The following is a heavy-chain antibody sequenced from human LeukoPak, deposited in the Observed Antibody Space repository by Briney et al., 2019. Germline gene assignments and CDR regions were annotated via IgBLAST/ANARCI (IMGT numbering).Heavy chain of an antibody. CDR2: INPNSGGT. J-gene: IGHJ4*02. CDR1: GYTFTGYY. V-gene: IGHV1-2*02. CDR3: ARCQVMGYSSSWYPPDFDY. D-gene: IGHD6-13*01. Sequence: ASVKVSCKASGYTFTGYYMHWVRQAPGQGLEWMGWINPNSGGTNYAQKFQGRVTMTRDTSISTAYMELSRLRSDDTAVYYCARCQVMGYSSSWYPPDFDYWGQGTLVTVSS.